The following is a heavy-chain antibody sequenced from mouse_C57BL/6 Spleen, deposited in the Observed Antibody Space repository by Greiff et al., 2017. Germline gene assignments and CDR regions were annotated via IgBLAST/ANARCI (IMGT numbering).Heavy chain of an antibody. D-gene: IGHD1-1*01. Sequence: QVQLQQSGPELVKPGASVKISCKASGYSFTSYYIHWVKQRPGQGLEWIGWIYPGSGNTKYNEKFKGKATLTADTSSSTAYMQLSSLTSADSAVYCCERPHYYGSSYYAMDYWGQGTSVTVSS. CDR2: IYPGSGNT. CDR3: ERPHYYGSSYYAMDY. J-gene: IGHJ4*01. CDR1: GYSFTSYY. V-gene: IGHV1-66*01.